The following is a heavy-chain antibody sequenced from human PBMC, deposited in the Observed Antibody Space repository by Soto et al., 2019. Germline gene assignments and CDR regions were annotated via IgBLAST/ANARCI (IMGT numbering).Heavy chain of an antibody. V-gene: IGHV4-30-4*01. D-gene: IGHD6-19*01. Sequence: SETLSLTCTVSGCSISSGDYYWSWIRQPPGKGLEWIGYIYYSGSTYYNPSLKSRVTISVDTSKNQFSLKLSSVTAADTAVYYCARVRNSGGWLYDYWGQGTLVTVSS. CDR3: ARVRNSGGWLYDY. J-gene: IGHJ4*02. CDR1: GCSISSGDYY. CDR2: IYYSGST.